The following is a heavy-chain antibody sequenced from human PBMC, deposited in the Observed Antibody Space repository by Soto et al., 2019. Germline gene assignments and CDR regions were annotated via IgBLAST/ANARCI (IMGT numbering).Heavy chain of an antibody. Sequence: QVQLVQSGAEVKKPGSSVKVSCKASGGTFSSYAISWVRQAPGQGLEWMGGIIPIFGTANYAQKFQGRVTITAAESTSTAYMERSSLRSEDTAVYYCARIIVGNNWFDPWGQGTLVTVSS. CDR1: GGTFSSYA. D-gene: IGHD1-26*01. V-gene: IGHV1-69*01. CDR3: ARIIVGNNWFDP. CDR2: IIPIFGTA. J-gene: IGHJ5*02.